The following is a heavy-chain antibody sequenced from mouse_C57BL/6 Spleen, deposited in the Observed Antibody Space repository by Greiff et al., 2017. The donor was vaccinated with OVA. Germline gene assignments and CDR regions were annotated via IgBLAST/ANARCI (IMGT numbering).Heavy chain of an antibody. CDR1: GYTFTSYW. D-gene: IGHD2-2*01. V-gene: IGHV1-69*01. CDR2: IDPSDSYT. CDR3: ERLYGDDEGYAMDY. Sequence: QVQLQQPGAELVLPGASVKLSCKASGYTFTSYWMHWVKQRPGQGLEWIGEIDPSDSYTNYNQKFKGKSTLTVDKSSSTAYMQLSRLTSEDSAVYYCERLYGDDEGYAMDYWGQGTSVTVSS. J-gene: IGHJ4*01.